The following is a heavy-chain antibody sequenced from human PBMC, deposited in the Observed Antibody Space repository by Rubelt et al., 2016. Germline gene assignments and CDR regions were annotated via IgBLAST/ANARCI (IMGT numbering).Heavy chain of an antibody. V-gene: IGHV1-69*10. D-gene: IGHD3-10*01. CDR3: ARVNYYGSGSYLDY. CDR2: IIPILGIA. Sequence: QVQLVQSGAEVKKPGSSVKVSCKASGGTFSSYAISWVRQAPGQGLEWMGGIIPILGIANYAQKCQGWVTITADKSTSTAYMELSSLRSEDTAVYYCARVNYYGSGSYLDYWGQGTLVTVSS. J-gene: IGHJ4*02. CDR1: GGTFSSYA.